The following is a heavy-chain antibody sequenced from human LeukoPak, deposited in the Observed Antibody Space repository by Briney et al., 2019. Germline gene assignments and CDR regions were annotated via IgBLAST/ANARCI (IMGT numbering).Heavy chain of an antibody. CDR2: IYSSGST. CDR3: ARAFSTQFYNYMDV. Sequence: SETLSLTCTVSGGSISSYYWSWLRQPAEKGLEWIGRIYSSGSTNYNPSLKSRVTMSVDMSKNQFSLKLSSVTAADTAVYYCARAFSTQFYNYMDVWGKGTTVTVAS. CDR1: GGSISSYY. D-gene: IGHD2-2*01. J-gene: IGHJ6*03. V-gene: IGHV4-4*07.